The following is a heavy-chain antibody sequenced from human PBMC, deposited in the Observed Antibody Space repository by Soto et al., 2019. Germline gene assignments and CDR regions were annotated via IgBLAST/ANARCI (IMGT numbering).Heavy chain of an antibody. J-gene: IGHJ3*02. Sequence: SVKVSCKASGGTFSSYAISWVRQAPGQGLEWMGGIIPIFGTANYAQKFQGRVTITADESTSTAYMELSSLRSEDTAVYYCARVSGSGSRNAFGIWGQGTMVTVSS. V-gene: IGHV1-69*13. CDR3: ARVSGSGSRNAFGI. D-gene: IGHD3-10*01. CDR1: GGTFSSYA. CDR2: IIPIFGTA.